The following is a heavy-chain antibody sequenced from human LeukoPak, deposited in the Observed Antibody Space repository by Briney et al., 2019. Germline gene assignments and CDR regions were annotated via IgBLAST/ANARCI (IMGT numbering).Heavy chain of an antibody. CDR3: ARMYSSGWYTY. CDR1: GGSISSSSYY. D-gene: IGHD6-19*01. CDR2: IYYSGST. J-gene: IGHJ4*02. Sequence: SETLSLTCTVSGGSISSSSYYWGWIRQPPGQGLEWIGSIYYSGSTYYNPSLKSRVTISVDTSKNQFSLKLSSVTAADTAVYYCARMYSSGWYTYWGQGTLVTVSP. V-gene: IGHV4-39*07.